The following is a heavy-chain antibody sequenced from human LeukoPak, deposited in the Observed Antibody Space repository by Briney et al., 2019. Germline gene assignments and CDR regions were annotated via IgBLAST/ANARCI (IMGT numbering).Heavy chain of an antibody. CDR3: ARDYYDSSGHQGGFDY. CDR1: GFTFSSYW. CDR2: IKQDGSKK. Sequence: GGSLRLSCAASGFTFSSYWMSWVRQAPGKGLEWVANIKQDGSKKYYVDSVKGRFTISRDNAKNSLYLQMNSLRAEDTAVYYCARDYYDSSGHQGGFDYWGQGTLVTVSS. V-gene: IGHV3-7*01. J-gene: IGHJ4*02. D-gene: IGHD3-22*01.